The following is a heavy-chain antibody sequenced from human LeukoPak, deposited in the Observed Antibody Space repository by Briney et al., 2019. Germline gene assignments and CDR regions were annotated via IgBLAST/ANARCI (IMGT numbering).Heavy chain of an antibody. CDR1: GFTFSSYA. V-gene: IGHV3-23*01. CDR2: ISGSGGST. Sequence: GGSLRLSCAASGFTFSSYAMSWVRQAPGKGLEWVSAISGSGGSTYYADSVKGRFTISRDNSKNTLYLQMNSLRVGDTAVYYCEAYCGGDCYSADAFDIWGQGTMVTVSS. CDR3: EAYCGGDCYSADAFDI. J-gene: IGHJ3*02. D-gene: IGHD2-21*02.